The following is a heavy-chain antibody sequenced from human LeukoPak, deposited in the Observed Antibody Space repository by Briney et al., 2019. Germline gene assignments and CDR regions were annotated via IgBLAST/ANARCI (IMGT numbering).Heavy chain of an antibody. J-gene: IGHJ4*02. CDR3: TRRGGDDYFDY. D-gene: IGHD2-21*02. CDR2: ISYDGSDK. Sequence: GTSLRLSCAASGFPFSTYAMHWVRQAPGKGLEWEAVISYDGSDKYYADSVKGRFTISRDNSKNTLYLQMNSLRGEDTAVYYCTRRGGDDYFDYWGQGTLVTVSS. V-gene: IGHV3-30*04. CDR1: GFPFSTYA.